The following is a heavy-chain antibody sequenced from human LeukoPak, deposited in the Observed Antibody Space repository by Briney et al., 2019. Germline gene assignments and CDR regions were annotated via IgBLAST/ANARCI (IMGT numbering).Heavy chain of an antibody. Sequence: GGSLRLSCAASGFIFSDFAMHWVRQAPGKGPEWVAVISHDGNKEFYADSVKGRFTISRDNSKNTLYLQMNSLRAEDTAVYYCARDQFEYCGGACYYYDYWGQGTLVTVSS. CDR2: ISHDGNKE. J-gene: IGHJ4*02. CDR3: ARDQFEYCGGACYYYDY. D-gene: IGHD2-21*02. V-gene: IGHV3-30*04. CDR1: GFIFSDFA.